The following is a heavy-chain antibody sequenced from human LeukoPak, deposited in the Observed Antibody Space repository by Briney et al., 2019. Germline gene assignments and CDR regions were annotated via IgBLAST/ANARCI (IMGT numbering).Heavy chain of an antibody. Sequence: SQTLSLTCTVSGGSISSGDYYWSWIRQPPGKGLEWIGYIYYSGITYYNPSLKSRVTISVDTSKNQFSLKLSSVTAADTAVYYCARDRRHSTSPYDAFDIWGQGTMVTVSS. CDR1: GGSISSGDYY. CDR2: IYYSGIT. CDR3: ARDRRHSTSPYDAFDI. V-gene: IGHV4-31*03. J-gene: IGHJ3*02. D-gene: IGHD6-6*01.